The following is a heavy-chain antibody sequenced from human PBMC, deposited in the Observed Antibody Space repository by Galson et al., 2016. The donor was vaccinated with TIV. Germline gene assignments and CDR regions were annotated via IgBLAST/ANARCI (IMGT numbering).Heavy chain of an antibody. CDR1: GFPVSDNY. V-gene: IGHV3-66*02. CDR2: IYTDGST. Sequence: SLRLSCAASGFPVSDNYMTWVRRAPGKGLEWVSMIYTDGSTYYADSVKGRFTISRDNSKNTLYLQMNRLRVEDTAVYYCARERRYCGNECYLYYYYGMDVWGQGTTVTVSS. CDR3: ARERRYCGNECYLYYYYGMDV. D-gene: IGHD2-21*01. J-gene: IGHJ6*02.